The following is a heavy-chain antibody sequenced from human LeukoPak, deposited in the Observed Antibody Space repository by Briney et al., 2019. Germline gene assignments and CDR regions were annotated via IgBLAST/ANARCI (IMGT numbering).Heavy chain of an antibody. J-gene: IGHJ4*02. D-gene: IGHD4-23*01. CDR1: GGSISSYY. CDR2: IYYSGST. V-gene: IGHV4-59*01. CDR3: ARDIRLRWYRIFDY. Sequence: SETLSLTCTVSGGSISSYYWSWIRQPPGKGLEWIGYIYYSGSTNYNPSLKSRVTISVDTSKNQFSLKLSSVTAADTAVYYCARDIRLRWYRIFDYWGQGTLATVSS.